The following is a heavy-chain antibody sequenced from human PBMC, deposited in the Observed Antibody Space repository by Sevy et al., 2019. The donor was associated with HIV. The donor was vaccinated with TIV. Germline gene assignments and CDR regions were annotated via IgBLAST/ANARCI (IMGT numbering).Heavy chain of an antibody. CDR1: DGSFSGYY. D-gene: IGHD2-2*01. J-gene: IGHJ5*02. CDR2: INESGIT. CDR3: ARSPPVVVVPGASSWFDP. V-gene: IGHV4-34*01. Sequence: SETLSLTCAVHDGSFSGYYWNWIRQLPGKGLEWIGEINESGITYYNPSLKSRVTISVDTSKKQLSLKLNSVTAVDSAVYFCARSPPVVVVPGASSWFDPWGQGTLVTVSS.